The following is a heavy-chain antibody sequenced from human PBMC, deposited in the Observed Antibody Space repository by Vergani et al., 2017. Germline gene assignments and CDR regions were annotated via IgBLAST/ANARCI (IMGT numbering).Heavy chain of an antibody. CDR1: GFTFSSYA. Sequence: EVQLLESGGGLVQPGGSLRLSCAASGFTFSSYAMSWVRQAPGKGLEWVSVISGSGVSTYYADSVKGRFTISRDNSKNTLFLQMNSLRAEDTAIYYCAKDLGTSSGGGWFDPWGQGTLVTVSS. D-gene: IGHD6-6*01. V-gene: IGHV3-23*01. J-gene: IGHJ5*02. CDR3: AKDLGTSSGGGWFDP. CDR2: ISGSGVST.